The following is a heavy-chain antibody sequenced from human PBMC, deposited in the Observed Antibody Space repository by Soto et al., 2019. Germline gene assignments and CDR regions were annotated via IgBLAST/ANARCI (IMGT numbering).Heavy chain of an antibody. J-gene: IGHJ4*02. D-gene: IGHD3-10*01. Sequence: PSETLSLTCAVYGGSFSGYYWSWIRQPPGKGLEWIGEINHSGSTNYNPSLKSRVTISVDTSKNQFSLKLSSVTAADTAVYYCARFYYYGSGSYYNRLQQLDYWGQGTLVTVSS. V-gene: IGHV4-34*01. CDR3: ARFYYYGSGSYYNRLQQLDY. CDR1: GGSFSGYY. CDR2: INHSGST.